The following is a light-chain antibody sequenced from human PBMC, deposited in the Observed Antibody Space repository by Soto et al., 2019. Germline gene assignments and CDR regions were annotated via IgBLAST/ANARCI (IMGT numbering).Light chain of an antibody. CDR3: QQYDNLPLT. CDR1: QDISNY. V-gene: IGKV1-33*01. Sequence: DIQMTPSPSSLSASVGDRVTITCQASQDISNYLNWYQQKPGKAPKLLIYDASNLETGVPSRFSVSGSGTDFTFTISSLQPEDIATYYCQQYDNLPLTFGGGTKVEIK. J-gene: IGKJ4*01. CDR2: DAS.